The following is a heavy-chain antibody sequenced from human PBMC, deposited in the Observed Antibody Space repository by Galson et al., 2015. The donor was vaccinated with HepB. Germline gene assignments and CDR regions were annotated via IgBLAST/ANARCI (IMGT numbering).Heavy chain of an antibody. V-gene: IGHV5-10-1*01. J-gene: IGHJ5*02. CDR2: IDPSDSYT. D-gene: IGHD2-2*02. CDR1: GYSFTSYW. Sequence: QSGAEVKKPGESLRISCKGSGYSFTSYWISWVRQMPGKGLEWMGRIDPSDSYTNYSPSFQGHVTISADKSISTAYLQWSSLKASDTAMYYCARHGYCSSTSCYTLVGPNWFDPWGQGTLVTVSS. CDR3: ARHGYCSSTSCYTLVGPNWFDP.